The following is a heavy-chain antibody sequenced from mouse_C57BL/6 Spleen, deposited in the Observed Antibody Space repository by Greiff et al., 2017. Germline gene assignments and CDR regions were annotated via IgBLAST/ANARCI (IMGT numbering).Heavy chain of an antibody. CDR1: GFTFSDYG. CDR2: ISNLAYSI. V-gene: IGHV5-15*01. Sequence: EVKLVESGGGLVQPGGSLKLSCAASGFTFSDYGMAWVRQAPRKGPEWVAFISNLAYSIYYADTVTGRFPITRENSKNTLYLEMSSLRSEDTAMEYGARAATVVARNWYFDVWGTGTTVTVSS. J-gene: IGHJ1*03. CDR3: ARAATVVARNWYFDV. D-gene: IGHD1-1*01.